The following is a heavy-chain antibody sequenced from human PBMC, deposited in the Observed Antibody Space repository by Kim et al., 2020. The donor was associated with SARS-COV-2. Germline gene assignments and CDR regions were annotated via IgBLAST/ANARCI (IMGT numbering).Heavy chain of an antibody. CDR2: INPNSGGT. CDR3: ASARITVIVAFDP. Sequence: ASVKVSCKASGYTFTGYYMHWVRQAPGQGLEWMGRINPNSGGTNYAQKFQGRVTMTRDTSTSTAYMELSRLRSDDTAVYYCASARITVIVAFDPWGQGTLVTVSS. J-gene: IGHJ5*02. V-gene: IGHV1-2*06. D-gene: IGHD3-22*01. CDR1: GYTFTGYY.